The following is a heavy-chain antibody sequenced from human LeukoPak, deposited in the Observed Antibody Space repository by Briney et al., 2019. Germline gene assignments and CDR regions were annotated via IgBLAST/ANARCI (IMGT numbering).Heavy chain of an antibody. V-gene: IGHV3-23*01. CDR2: ISGSGGST. J-gene: IGHJ4*02. D-gene: IGHD6-19*01. Sequence: GGSLRLSCAASGFTFSSYAMSWVRQGPGKGLEWVSAISGSGGSTYYADSVKGRFTISRDNSKNTLYLQMNSLRAEDTAVYYCAKGSEQWLVPLDSDYWGQGTLVTVSS. CDR1: GFTFSSYA. CDR3: AKGSEQWLVPLDSDY.